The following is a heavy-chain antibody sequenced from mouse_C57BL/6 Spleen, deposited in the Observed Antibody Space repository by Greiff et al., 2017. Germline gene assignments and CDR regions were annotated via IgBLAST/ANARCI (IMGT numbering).Heavy chain of an antibody. CDR3: ARTILQSSFDY. Sequence: EVQLQQSGPELVKPGASVKISCKASGYTFTDYYMNWVKQSPGKSLEWIGDINPNNGGTSYNQKFKGKATLTVDKSSSTAYMELRSLTSEDSAVYYYARTILQSSFDYWGQGTTLTVSS. CDR2: INPNNGGT. J-gene: IGHJ2*01. D-gene: IGHD2-12*01. CDR1: GYTFTDYY. V-gene: IGHV1-26*01.